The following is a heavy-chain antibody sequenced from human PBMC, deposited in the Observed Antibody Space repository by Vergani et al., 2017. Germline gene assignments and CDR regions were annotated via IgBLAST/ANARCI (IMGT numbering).Heavy chain of an antibody. Sequence: QVQLQESGPGLVKPSETLSLTCTVSGGSISSYYWSWIRQPPGKGLEWIGYIYYSGSTNYNPSLKSRVTISVDTSKNQFSLKLSSVTAADTAVYYCARVPLLPGDYYYGMDVWGQGTTVTVSS. CDR3: ARVPLLPGDYYYGMDV. CDR2: IYYSGST. J-gene: IGHJ6*02. D-gene: IGHD3-22*01. V-gene: IGHV4-59*01. CDR1: GGSISSYY.